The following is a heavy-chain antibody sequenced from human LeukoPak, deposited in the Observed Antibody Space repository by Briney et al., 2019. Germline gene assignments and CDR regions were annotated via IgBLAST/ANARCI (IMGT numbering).Heavy chain of an antibody. CDR2: FYHSGST. CDR1: GYSITSGYY. CDR3: ARTHGRVAAADWFDP. V-gene: IGHV4-38-2*02. Sequence: SETLSLTCTVSGYSITSGYYWGWIRQPPGKGLEWIGSFYHSGSTYYNPSLNNRVTISEDTSKNQFSLKLSSVTAADTAVYFCARTHGRVAAADWFDPWGQGTLVTVSS. D-gene: IGHD2-2*01. J-gene: IGHJ5*02.